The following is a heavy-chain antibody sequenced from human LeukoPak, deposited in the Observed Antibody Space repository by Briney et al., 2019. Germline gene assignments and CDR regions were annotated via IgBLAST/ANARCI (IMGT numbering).Heavy chain of an antibody. CDR3: ARRARRDDAFDI. Sequence: SETLSLTCTVSGGSISSYYWSWIRQPPGKGLEWIGYIYYSGSTTYNPSLKSRVTISVDASKNQFSLKLSSVTAADTAVYYCARRARRDDAFDIWGQGTMVTVSS. V-gene: IGHV4-59*08. J-gene: IGHJ3*02. CDR2: IYYSGST. CDR1: GGSISSYY.